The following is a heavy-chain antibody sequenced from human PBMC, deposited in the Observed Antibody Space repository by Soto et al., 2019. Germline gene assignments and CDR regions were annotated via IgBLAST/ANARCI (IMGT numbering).Heavy chain of an antibody. J-gene: IGHJ3*02. CDR3: ARDRFTTTPLGAFDI. CDR1: GGTFSSYA. Sequence: GASVKVSCKASGGTFSSYASSWVRQAPGQGLEWMGGIIPIFGTANYAQKFQGRVTITADESTSTAYMELSSLRSEDTAVYYCARDRFTTTPLGAFDIWGQGTMVTVSS. CDR2: IIPIFGTA. D-gene: IGHD1-26*01. V-gene: IGHV1-69*13.